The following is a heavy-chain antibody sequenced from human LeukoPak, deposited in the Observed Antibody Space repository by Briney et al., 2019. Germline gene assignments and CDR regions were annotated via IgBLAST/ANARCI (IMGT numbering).Heavy chain of an antibody. Sequence: GGSLRLSCAASGFTVSSIHMVWVRQAPGKGLEWVSVTYTGGNSYYADSVKGRFIISRDISKNTLYLQKNSLRAEDSALYYCARGGRGSAAVVAPRSFDIWGQGTMVTVSS. D-gene: IGHD3-22*01. J-gene: IGHJ3*02. V-gene: IGHV3-53*01. CDR1: GFTVSSIH. CDR2: TYTGGNS. CDR3: ARGGRGSAAVVAPRSFDI.